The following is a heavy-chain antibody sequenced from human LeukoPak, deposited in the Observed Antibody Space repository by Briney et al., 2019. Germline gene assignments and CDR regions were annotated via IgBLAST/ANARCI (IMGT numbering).Heavy chain of an antibody. CDR2: IYYSGST. D-gene: IGHD3-22*01. CDR3: ARRSYYDSSGYLNWFDP. J-gene: IGHJ5*02. CDR1: GGSISSSSHY. Sequence: PSETLSLTCTVSGGSISSSSHYWGWIRQPPGKGLEWIGSIYYSGSTYYNPSLKSRVTISVDTSKNQFSLKLSSVTAADTAVYYCARRSYYDSSGYLNWFDPWGQGTLVTVSS. V-gene: IGHV4-39*01.